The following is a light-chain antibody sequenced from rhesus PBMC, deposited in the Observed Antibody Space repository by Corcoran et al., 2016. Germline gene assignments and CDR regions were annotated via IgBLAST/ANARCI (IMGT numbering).Light chain of an antibody. CDR2: EVR. CDR1: SSDIGGYYR. J-gene: IGLJ1*01. CDR3: GSWGGSVTVYG. Sequence: AAPTQSPPVSWSPGQSVPISCTGTSSDIGGYYRISWSQQHPGKAPTLMIYEVRKRPSGVSDRFSGSKSGNTASLTIPGLQAEDEADYYCGSWGGSVTVYGFGAGARLTVL. V-gene: IGLV2S4*01.